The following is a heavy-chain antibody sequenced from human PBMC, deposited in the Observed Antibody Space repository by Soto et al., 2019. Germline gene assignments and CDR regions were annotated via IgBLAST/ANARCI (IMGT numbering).Heavy chain of an antibody. J-gene: IGHJ4*02. Sequence: EVQLVETGGGLIQPGGSLRLSCAASGFTVSSNYMSWVRQPPGRGLEWVSVIFSDGTTYYADSLQGRFTISRDTSRNMLYLQMNSARLDDTAVYYCTRETVPPAYHYYDSWGQGTLVTVSS. D-gene: IGHD2-2*01. CDR3: TRETVPPAYHYYDS. V-gene: IGHV3-53*02. CDR2: IFSDGTT. CDR1: GFTVSSNY.